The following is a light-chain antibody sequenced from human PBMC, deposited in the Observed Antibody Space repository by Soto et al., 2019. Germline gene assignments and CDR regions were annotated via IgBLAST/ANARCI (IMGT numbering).Light chain of an antibody. J-gene: IGKJ1*01. V-gene: IGKV3-15*01. CDR3: HQYNNWPPWT. CDR2: GAS. Sequence: EIVMTQSPATLSVSPGERATLSCRASQSVSSNLAWYQHKPGQAPRLLSYGASTRATGIPARFSGSGSGTEGTLTISSLQSEDCAVYYCHQYNNWPPWTFGQGTTVDIK. CDR1: QSVSSN.